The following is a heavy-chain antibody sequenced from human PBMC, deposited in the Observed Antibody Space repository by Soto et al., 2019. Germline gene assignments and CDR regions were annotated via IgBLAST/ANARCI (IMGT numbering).Heavy chain of an antibody. Sequence: EVQLLESGGGLVQPGGSLRLSCAASGFTFSSYAMSWVRQAPGKGLEWVSAVRGNGGNTYYADSLKGRFTVSRDNSKNTLYLQMSSLRVEDTAIYYCAKGGAMYSSSPLDYWGLGTLVTVSS. CDR3: AKGGAMYSSSPLDY. CDR2: VRGNGGNT. J-gene: IGHJ4*02. V-gene: IGHV3-23*01. CDR1: GFTFSSYA. D-gene: IGHD6-13*01.